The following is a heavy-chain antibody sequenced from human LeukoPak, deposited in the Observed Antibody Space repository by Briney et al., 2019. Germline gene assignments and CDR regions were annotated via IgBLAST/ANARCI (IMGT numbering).Heavy chain of an antibody. J-gene: IGHJ4*02. CDR2: INWNSGNI. Sequence: LPGRSLRLSCAASGFTFDDYAMHWVRHASGKGLEWVSGINWNSGNIGYADSVKGRFTISRDNAKNSLYLQMNSLRAEDTALYYCAKDRTCSWLSPNFDYWGQGTLVTVSS. CDR1: GFTFDDYA. V-gene: IGHV3-9*01. D-gene: IGHD6-13*01. CDR3: AKDRTCSWLSPNFDY.